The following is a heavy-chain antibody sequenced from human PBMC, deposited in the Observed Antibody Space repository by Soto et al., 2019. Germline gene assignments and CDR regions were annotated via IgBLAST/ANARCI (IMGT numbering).Heavy chain of an antibody. Sequence: QVKLVESGGGEVQPGRSLRLSCVASKFTFSSFGMHWVRQAPGKGLEWVAVIWYDGSNKYYADSVKGRFTISRDNSKNTLYLHMNSLRAEDTAVYYCARDLYGGDYYFDYWGQGTLVTVSS. CDR1: KFTFSSFG. D-gene: IGHD2-2*02. CDR2: IWYDGSNK. J-gene: IGHJ4*02. CDR3: ARDLYGGDYYFDY. V-gene: IGHV3-33*01.